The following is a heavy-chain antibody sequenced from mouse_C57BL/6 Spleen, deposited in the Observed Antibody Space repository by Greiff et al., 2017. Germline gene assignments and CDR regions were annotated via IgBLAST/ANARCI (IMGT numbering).Heavy chain of an antibody. CDR3: ARHGGSGFAY. CDR2: IDPSDSDT. CDR1: GYTFTSYW. V-gene: IGHV1-52*01. D-gene: IGHD3-1*01. J-gene: IGHJ3*01. Sequence: QVQLQQPGAELVRPGASVKLSCKASGYTFTSYWMHWVKQRPVQGLEWIGNIDPSDSDTHYNQKFKDKATLTVDKSSSTAYMQLSSLTSEDSAVYYCARHGGSGFAYWGQGTLVTVSA.